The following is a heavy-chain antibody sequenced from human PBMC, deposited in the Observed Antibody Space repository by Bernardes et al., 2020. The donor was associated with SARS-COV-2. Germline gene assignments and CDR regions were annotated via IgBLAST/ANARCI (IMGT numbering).Heavy chain of an antibody. D-gene: IGHD2-2*01. CDR1: GYTFTTYG. CDR2: ISSYNGIT. V-gene: IGHV1-18*01. CDR3: ARETYCSYTSCYYAFDI. Sequence: AAWKVYCKASGYTFTTYGISWVRQAPGQGLEWMGWISSYNGITKYAQKLQGRVTMTTDTSTSTVYMELRSLTSDDTAVYYCARETYCSYTSCYYAFDIWGQGTMVTVSS. J-gene: IGHJ3*02.